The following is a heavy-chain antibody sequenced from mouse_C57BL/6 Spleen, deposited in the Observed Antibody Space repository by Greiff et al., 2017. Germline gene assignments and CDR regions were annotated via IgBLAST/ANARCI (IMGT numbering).Heavy chain of an antibody. CDR2: INPNNGGT. CDR1: GYTFTDYN. CDR3: ARCWYYGRGYFDV. V-gene: IGHV1-22*01. D-gene: IGHD1-1*01. J-gene: IGHJ1*03. Sequence: VQLQQSGPELVKPGASVKMSCKASGYTFTDYNMHWVKQSHGKSLEWIGYINPNNGGTSYNQKFKGKATLTVNKSSSTAYMELRSLTSEDSAVYYCARCWYYGRGYFDVWGTGTTVTVSS.